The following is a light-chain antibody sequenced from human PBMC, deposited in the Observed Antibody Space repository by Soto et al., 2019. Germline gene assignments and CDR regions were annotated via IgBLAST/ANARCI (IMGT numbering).Light chain of an antibody. V-gene: IGKV3-20*01. J-gene: IGKJ2*01. CDR2: ATS. CDR3: QQYGSSPET. Sequence: EIVLTQSPGTLSLSPGERATLSCRASQSVISTYFAWYQHKPGQAPWLLIYATSTRATGVPDRFSGSGSGTDFTLTISRLEPEDFALYYCQQYGSSPETFGQGTKLEI. CDR1: QSVISTY.